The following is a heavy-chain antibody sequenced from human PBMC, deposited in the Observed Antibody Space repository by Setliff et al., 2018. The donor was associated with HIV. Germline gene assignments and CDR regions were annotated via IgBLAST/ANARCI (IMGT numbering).Heavy chain of an antibody. D-gene: IGHD3-10*01. Sequence: SETLSLTCAVYGGSFNDYYWTWIRQPPGKGLEWIGEIDHSGSTKYNPSLQSRVTMSIDTSKNQFSLKLTSVTAADTAVYYCARRIDNSGSFPDKNWLDTWGQGSLVTVSS. V-gene: IGHV4-34*01. CDR1: GGSFNDYY. J-gene: IGHJ5*02. CDR3: ARRIDNSGSFPDKNWLDT. CDR2: IDHSGST.